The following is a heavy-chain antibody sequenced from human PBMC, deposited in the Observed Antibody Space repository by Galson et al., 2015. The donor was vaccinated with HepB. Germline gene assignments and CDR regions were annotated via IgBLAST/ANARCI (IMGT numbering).Heavy chain of an antibody. CDR1: GYRFANFG. V-gene: IGHV1-18*01. D-gene: IGHD4-17*01. CDR3: ARDFAVTTKSWFDP. Sequence: SVKVSCKASGYRFANFGISWVRQAPRQGLEWMGWISTHDGSTEYAQKFQGRVTMTTDTSTSTAYMELRNLRYDDTALYYCARDFAVTTKSWFDPWGQGTLVTVSS. J-gene: IGHJ5*02. CDR2: ISTHDGST.